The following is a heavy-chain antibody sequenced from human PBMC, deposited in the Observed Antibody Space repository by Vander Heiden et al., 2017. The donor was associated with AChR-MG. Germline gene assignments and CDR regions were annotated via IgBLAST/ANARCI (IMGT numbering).Heavy chain of an antibody. CDR2: ISYDGSEK. CDR3: AKGANNWNYRSWFDP. Sequence: QVQLVDSGGGVVQPGRSLRLACAASGFTFSSYGMDWVRQAPGKGLEWVAVISYDGSEKYYADSVKGRFTISRDNSKNTLYLQMNSLRAEDTAVYYCAKGANNWNYRSWFDPWGQGTLVTVSS. CDR1: GFTFSSYG. V-gene: IGHV3-30*18. D-gene: IGHD1-7*01. J-gene: IGHJ5*02.